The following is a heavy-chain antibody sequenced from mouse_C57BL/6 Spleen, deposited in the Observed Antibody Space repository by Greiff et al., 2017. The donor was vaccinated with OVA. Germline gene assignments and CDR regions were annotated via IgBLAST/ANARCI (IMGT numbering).Heavy chain of an antibody. CDR2: INPSNGGT. Sequence: QVQLKESGTELVKPGASVKLSCKASGYTFTSYWMHWVKQRPGQGLEWIGNINPSNGGTNYNEKFKSKATLTVDKSSSTAYMQLSSLTSEDSAVYYCARGGYDYGDAYWGQGTLVTVSA. J-gene: IGHJ3*01. V-gene: IGHV1-53*01. CDR1: GYTFTSYW. CDR3: ARGGYDYGDAY. D-gene: IGHD1-1*01.